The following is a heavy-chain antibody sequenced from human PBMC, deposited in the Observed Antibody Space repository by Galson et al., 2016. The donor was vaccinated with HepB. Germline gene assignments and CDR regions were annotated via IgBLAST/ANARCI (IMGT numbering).Heavy chain of an antibody. J-gene: IGHJ4*02. Sequence: SETLSLTCSVSGGSITDYRWSWIRQPPGKGLEWIGYIYGSGSTNYNPSLKSRVTLSVDTSKNQFSLKLSSVTAADTAVYYCASSGSYYIFDFWGQGTLVTVSS. CDR3: ASSGSYYIFDF. CDR1: GGSITDYR. CDR2: IYGSGST. D-gene: IGHD1-26*01. V-gene: IGHV4-59*01.